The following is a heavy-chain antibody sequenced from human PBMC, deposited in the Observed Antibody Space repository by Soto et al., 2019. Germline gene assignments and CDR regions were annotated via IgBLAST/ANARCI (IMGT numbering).Heavy chain of an antibody. CDR3: ARDRGRELANWFDP. CDR2: IYYSGTT. CDR1: GGSISSGGYY. V-gene: IGHV4-31*03. D-gene: IGHD1-26*01. J-gene: IGHJ5*02. Sequence: QVQLQESGPGLVKASQTLSLTCTVSGGSISSGGYYWSWIRQHPGKGLEWIGYIYYSGTTYYNPSLKSRATISVDTSKNHFSRKLSSVTAADTAVYYCARDRGRELANWFDPWGQGTLVTVSS.